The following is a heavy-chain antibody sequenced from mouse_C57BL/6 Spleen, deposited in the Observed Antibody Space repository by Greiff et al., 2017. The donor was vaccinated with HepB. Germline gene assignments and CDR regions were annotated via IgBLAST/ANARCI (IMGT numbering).Heavy chain of an antibody. D-gene: IGHD2-2*01. CDR3: ARYGYDGDNAMDY. Sequence: QVQLQQSGPGLVQPSQSLSITCTVSGFSLTSYGVHWVRQSPGKGLVWLGVIWSGGSTDYNAAFISRLSISKDNSKSQVFFKMNSLQADDTAIYYCARYGYDGDNAMDYWGQGTSVTVSS. J-gene: IGHJ4*01. V-gene: IGHV2-2*01. CDR2: IWSGGST. CDR1: GFSLTSYG.